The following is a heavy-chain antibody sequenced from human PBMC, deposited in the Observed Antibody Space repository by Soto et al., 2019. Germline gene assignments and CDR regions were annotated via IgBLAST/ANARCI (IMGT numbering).Heavy chain of an antibody. CDR3: AKILAARPDPGVDY. D-gene: IGHD6-6*01. Sequence: EVQLLESGGGLVQPGGSLRLSCAASGFTFSSYAMSWVHQAPGKGLEWVSAISGSGGSTYYADSVKGRFTISRDNSKNTLYLQMNSLRAEDTAVYYCAKILAARPDPGVDYWGQGTLVTVSS. CDR1: GFTFSSYA. CDR2: ISGSGGST. V-gene: IGHV3-23*01. J-gene: IGHJ4*02.